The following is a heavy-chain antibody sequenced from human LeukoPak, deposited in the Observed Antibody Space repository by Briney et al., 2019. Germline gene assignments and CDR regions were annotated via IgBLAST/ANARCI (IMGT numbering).Heavy chain of an antibody. CDR3: ARDTAAAGRLWIDY. CDR1: GFTFSSYA. Sequence: GGSLRLSCAASGFTFSSYAMSWVRQAPGKGLEWVSAISGSGGSTYYADSVKGRFTISRDNSKNTLYLQMNSLRAEDTAVYYCARDTAAAGRLWIDYWGQGTLVTVSS. D-gene: IGHD6-13*01. J-gene: IGHJ4*02. V-gene: IGHV3-23*01. CDR2: ISGSGGST.